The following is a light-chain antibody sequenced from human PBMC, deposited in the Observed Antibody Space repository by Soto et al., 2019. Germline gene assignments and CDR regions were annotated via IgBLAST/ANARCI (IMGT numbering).Light chain of an antibody. J-gene: IGLJ3*02. CDR3: ATWDARMNGWV. V-gene: IGLV1-44*01. CDR1: ISNIGTNT. Sequence: QSVLTQAPSVSGTPGQRVTISCSGNISNIGTNTVNWYQQLPGTAPKLLIYITNLRPSGVPDRFSGSKSGSSASLAISGRQSDDDAHYFCATWDARMNGWVFGGGTKLTVL. CDR2: ITN.